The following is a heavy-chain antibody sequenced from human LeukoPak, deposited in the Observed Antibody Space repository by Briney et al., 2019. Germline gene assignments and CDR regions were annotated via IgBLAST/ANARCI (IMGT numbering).Heavy chain of an antibody. V-gene: IGHV2-70*11. Sequence: SGPALVKPPQPLTLTCTFSGFSLSTSRMCGSWIRQPPGKALEWPARIDCDDDTYYSTSLKTRLTISKDTSKNQVVLTLITMDPVDTATYYFARTSYSSSSVFFDYWGQGTLVTVSS. J-gene: IGHJ4*02. D-gene: IGHD6-6*01. CDR2: IDCDDDT. CDR3: ARTSYSSSSVFFDY. CDR1: GFSLSTSRMC.